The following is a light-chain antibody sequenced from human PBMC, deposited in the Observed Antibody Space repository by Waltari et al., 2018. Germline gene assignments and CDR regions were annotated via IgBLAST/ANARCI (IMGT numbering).Light chain of an antibody. Sequence: QSVLTQPPSASGTPGQRVTISCSGSSSNIGSNNVYLYEQLPGTAPKLLIYRNTQWPSGVPDRFSGSKSGTSGSLAISGLRSEDAADYYCAAWDDSLGGYVFGTGTKVTVL. J-gene: IGLJ1*01. CDR3: AAWDDSLGGYV. V-gene: IGLV1-47*01. CDR1: SSNIGSNN. CDR2: RNT.